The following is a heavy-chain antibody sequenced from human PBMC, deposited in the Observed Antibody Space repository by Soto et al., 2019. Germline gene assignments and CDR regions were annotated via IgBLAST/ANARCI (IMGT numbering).Heavy chain of an antibody. Sequence: GASVKVSCKASGYTFTGYYMHWVRQAPGQGLEWMGWINPNSGGTNYAQKFQGRVTITADESTSTAYMELSSLRSEDTAVYYCARDPAAAGKGYWGQGTLVTVSS. J-gene: IGHJ4*02. CDR1: GYTFTGYY. V-gene: IGHV1-2*02. CDR2: INPNSGGT. CDR3: ARDPAAAGKGY. D-gene: IGHD6-13*01.